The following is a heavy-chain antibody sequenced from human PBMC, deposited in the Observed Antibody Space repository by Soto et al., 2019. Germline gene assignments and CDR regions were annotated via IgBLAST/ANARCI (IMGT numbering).Heavy chain of an antibody. CDR2: IAYDGNNK. D-gene: IGHD4-17*01. Sequence: QVQLVESGGGVVQPGRSLRLSCATSGFTFRDFAMHWVRQAPGKGLEWVAIIAYDGNNKYYADSVKGRFTISRDNSKSTLSLQINSLRAEDTAVYYCGRAYGDYELLYWGQGTLVTVSS. CDR3: GRAYGDYELLY. V-gene: IGHV3-30-3*01. J-gene: IGHJ4*02. CDR1: GFTFRDFA.